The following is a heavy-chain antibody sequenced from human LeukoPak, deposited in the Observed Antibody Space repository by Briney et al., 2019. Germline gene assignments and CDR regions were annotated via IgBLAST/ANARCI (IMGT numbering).Heavy chain of an antibody. CDR3: ASYQYGSGSWN. D-gene: IGHD3-10*01. CDR1: GFTFSSYC. V-gene: IGHV3-23*01. CDR2: ISGSGGNT. J-gene: IGHJ4*02. Sequence: PGGSLTLSCAASGFTFSSYCMSWVRQAPGKALELVSFISGSGGNTYYADSVKGRFTISRDNSKNTLFLQVTSLRGEDTAVYYCASYQYGSGSWNWGQGTLVTVSS.